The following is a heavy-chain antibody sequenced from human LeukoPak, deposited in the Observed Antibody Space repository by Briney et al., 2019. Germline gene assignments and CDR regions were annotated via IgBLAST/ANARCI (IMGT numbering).Heavy chain of an antibody. D-gene: IGHD4-17*01. J-gene: IGHJ4*02. CDR3: ARHPGYGEGA. CDR2: INHSGST. Sequence: SETLSLTCAVYGGSFSGYYWSCIRQPPGKGLEWIGEINHSGSTNYNPSLKSRVTISVDTSKNQFSLKLSSVTAADTAVYYCARHPGYGEGAWGQGTLVTVSS. V-gene: IGHV4-34*01. CDR1: GGSFSGYY.